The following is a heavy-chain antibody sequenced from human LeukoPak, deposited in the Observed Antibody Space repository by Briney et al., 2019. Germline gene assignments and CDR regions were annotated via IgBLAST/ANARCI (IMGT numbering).Heavy chain of an antibody. D-gene: IGHD1-26*01. Sequence: PGGSLRLSCAASGFTSDDYGMSWVRQAPGKGLEWVSGINWNGGSTGYADSVKGRFTISRDNSKNTLYLQMNSLRAEDTAVYYCAKASSSGMTYYYYYYMDVWGKGTTVTISS. CDR2: INWNGGST. CDR1: GFTSDDYG. CDR3: AKASSSGMTYYYYYYMDV. V-gene: IGHV3-20*04. J-gene: IGHJ6*03.